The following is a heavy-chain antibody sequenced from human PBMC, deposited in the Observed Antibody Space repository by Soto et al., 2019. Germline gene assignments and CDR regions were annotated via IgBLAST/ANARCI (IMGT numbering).Heavy chain of an antibody. Sequence: SETLSLTCAVSGGSISSGGYSWSWIRQPPGKGLEWIGYIYHSGSTYYNPSLKSRVTISVDRSKNQFSLKLSSVTAADTAVYYCARAGRAIFGVVRYGMDVWGQGTTVTVS. CDR1: GGSISSGGYS. CDR3: ARAGRAIFGVVRYGMDV. D-gene: IGHD3-3*01. CDR2: IYHSGST. J-gene: IGHJ6*02. V-gene: IGHV4-30-2*01.